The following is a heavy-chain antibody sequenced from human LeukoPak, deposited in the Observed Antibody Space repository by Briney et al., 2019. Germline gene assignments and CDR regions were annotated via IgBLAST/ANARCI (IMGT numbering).Heavy chain of an antibody. D-gene: IGHD6-19*01. J-gene: IGHJ1*01. Sequence: ASVKVSCKVSGYTLTELSMHWVRQAPGKGLEWMGGFDPEDGGTIYAQKFQGRVTMTEDTSTDTAYMELSSLRSEDTAVYYCATDIAVAGMGYFQHWGQGTLVTVSS. CDR1: GYTLTELS. CDR3: ATDIAVAGMGYFQH. V-gene: IGHV1-24*01. CDR2: FDPEDGGT.